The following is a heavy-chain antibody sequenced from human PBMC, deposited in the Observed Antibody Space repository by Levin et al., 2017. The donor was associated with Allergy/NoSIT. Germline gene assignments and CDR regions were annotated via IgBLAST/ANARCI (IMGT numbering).Heavy chain of an antibody. V-gene: IGHV3-30*18. D-gene: IGHD2-2*03. CDR2: ISYDGSNK. CDR3: AKDGSPYLADFDY. Sequence: GGSLRLSCAASGFTFSSYGMHWVRQAPGKGLEWVAVISYDGSNKYYADSVKGRFTISRDNSKNTLYLQMNSLRAEDTAVYYCAKDGSPYLADFDYWGQGTLVTVSS. CDR1: GFTFSSYG. J-gene: IGHJ4*02.